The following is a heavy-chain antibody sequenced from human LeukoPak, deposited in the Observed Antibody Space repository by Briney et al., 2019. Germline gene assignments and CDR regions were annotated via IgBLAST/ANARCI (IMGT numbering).Heavy chain of an antibody. D-gene: IGHD5-18*01. CDR2: INPNSGGT. V-gene: IGHV1-2*02. CDR3: ARDPGYSSPRGDY. CDR1: GYTFTDYF. J-gene: IGHJ4*02. Sequence: ASVKVSCKASGYTFTDYFMHWVRQAPGQGLEWMGWINPNSGGTHYAQKFQGRVTMTRDTSISTAYMELSRLRSDDTAVYYCARDPGYSSPRGDYWGQGTLVTVSS.